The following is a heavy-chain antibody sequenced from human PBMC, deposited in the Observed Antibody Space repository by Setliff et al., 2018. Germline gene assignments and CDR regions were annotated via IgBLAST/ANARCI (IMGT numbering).Heavy chain of an antibody. V-gene: IGHV3-7*01. CDR1: GFSSNDYC. CDR3: TTGLTDYDSGGYLDQ. Sequence: PGGSLRLSCAASGFSSNDYCMTWVRQAPGKGLEWVANIKKDGGDRFYVDSVKGRFTISRDNAKNSVYLQMNSLRTEDTAVYYCTTGLTDYDSGGYLDQWGQGTLVTVS. J-gene: IGHJ5*02. D-gene: IGHD3-22*01. CDR2: IKKDGGDR.